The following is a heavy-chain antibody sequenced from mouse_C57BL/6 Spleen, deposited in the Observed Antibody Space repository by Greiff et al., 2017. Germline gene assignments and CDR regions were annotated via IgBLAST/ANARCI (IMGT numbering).Heavy chain of an antibody. CDR1: GYSITSGYY. J-gene: IGHJ1*03. CDR2: ISYDGSN. D-gene: IGHD2-1*01. CDR3: ARDLL. V-gene: IGHV3-6*01. Sequence: EVKVEESGPGLVKPSQSLSLTCSVTGYSITSGYYWNWIRQFPGNKLEWMGYISYDGSNNYNPSLKNRISITRDTSKNQFFLKLNSVTTEDTATYYCARDLLWGTGTTVTVSS.